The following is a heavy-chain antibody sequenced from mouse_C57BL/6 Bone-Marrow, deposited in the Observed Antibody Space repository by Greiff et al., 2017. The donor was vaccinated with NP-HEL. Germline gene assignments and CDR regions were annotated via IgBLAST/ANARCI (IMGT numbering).Heavy chain of an antibody. Sequence: VQLKESGPELVKPGASVKMSCKASGYTFTDYNMHWVKQSHGKSLEWIGYINPNNGGTSYNQKFKGKATLTVNKSSSTAYMELRSLTSEDSAVYYCARGGYGSSYEFAYWGQGTLVTVSA. CDR2: INPNNGGT. D-gene: IGHD1-1*01. V-gene: IGHV1-22*01. CDR3: ARGGYGSSYEFAY. CDR1: GYTFTDYN. J-gene: IGHJ3*01.